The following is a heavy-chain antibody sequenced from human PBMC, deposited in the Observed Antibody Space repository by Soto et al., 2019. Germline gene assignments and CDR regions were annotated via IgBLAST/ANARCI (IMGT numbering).Heavy chain of an antibody. V-gene: IGHV1-69*05. D-gene: IGHD3-3*01. CDR2: IIPIFGTA. CDR3: ARRLGRFLEGRNWFDP. CDR1: VGTFSSSA. Sequence: QVQLVQSGAEVKKPGSSVKVSCKASVGTFSSSAISWVRQAPGQGLEWMGGIIPIFGTANYAQKFKGRVTITPDESTITAYMELSSLRSEDTAVYYCARRLGRFLEGRNWFDPWGQGTLVTVSS. J-gene: IGHJ5*02.